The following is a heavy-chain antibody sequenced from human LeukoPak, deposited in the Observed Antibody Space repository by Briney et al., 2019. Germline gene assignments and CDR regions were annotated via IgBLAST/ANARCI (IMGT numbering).Heavy chain of an antibody. CDR2: INPNSGGT. CDR3: ARVAGSSSGNYYYMDV. D-gene: IGHD6-6*01. Sequence: ASVKVSCKASGYTFTGYYMHWVRQAPGQGLEWMGWINPNSGGTNYAQKFQGRVTMTRDTSISTAYMELSRLRSDDTVVYYCARVAGSSSGNYYYMDVWGKGTTVTVSS. J-gene: IGHJ6*03. CDR1: GYTFTGYY. V-gene: IGHV1-2*02.